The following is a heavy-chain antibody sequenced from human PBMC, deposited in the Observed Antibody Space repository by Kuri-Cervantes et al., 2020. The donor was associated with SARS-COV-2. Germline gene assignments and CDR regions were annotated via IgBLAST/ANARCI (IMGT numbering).Heavy chain of an antibody. Sequence: GESLKISCAASGFTFSSYAMSWVRQAPGKGLEWVSAISGSGGSTYYADSVKGRFTISRGNSKNTLYLQMNSLRAEDTAVYYCAKDMRGTRTYFDYWGQGTLVTVSS. CDR2: ISGSGGST. CDR1: GFTFSSYA. J-gene: IGHJ4*02. D-gene: IGHD1-7*01. CDR3: AKDMRGTRTYFDY. V-gene: IGHV3-23*01.